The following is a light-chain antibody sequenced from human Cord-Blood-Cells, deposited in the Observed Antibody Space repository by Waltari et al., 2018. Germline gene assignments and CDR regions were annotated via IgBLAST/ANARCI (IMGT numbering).Light chain of an antibody. CDR3: QQSYSTPRT. CDR1: QSISSY. Sequence: DIQMTQSPSSLSESVGDRVTITCRASQSISSYLNWYQQKPGKAPKLLIYAASSLQSRVPSRFSGSGSGTDFTLTSSSLQPEDFATYYCQQSYSTPRTFGQGTKVEIK. J-gene: IGKJ1*01. CDR2: AAS. V-gene: IGKV1-39*01.